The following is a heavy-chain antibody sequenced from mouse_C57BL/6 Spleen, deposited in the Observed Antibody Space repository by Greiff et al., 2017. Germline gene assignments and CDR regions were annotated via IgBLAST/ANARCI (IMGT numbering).Heavy chain of an antibody. CDR1: GYTFTDYE. J-gene: IGHJ2*01. CDR3: TRGLRRGYFDY. V-gene: IGHV1-15*01. Sequence: QVQLQQSGAELVRPGASVTLSCKASGYTFTDYEMHWVKQTPVHGLEWIGAIDPETGGTAYNQKFKGKAILTADKSSSTAYMELRSLTSEDSAVYYCTRGLRRGYFDYWGQGTTLTVSS. D-gene: IGHD2-4*01. CDR2: IDPETGGT.